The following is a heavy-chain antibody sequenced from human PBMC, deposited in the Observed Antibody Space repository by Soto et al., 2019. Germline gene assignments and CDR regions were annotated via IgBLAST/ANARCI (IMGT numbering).Heavy chain of an antibody. CDR1: GFTFSSCA. Sequence: EVQLLESGGGLVQPGGSLRLSCAAYGFTFSSCAMGWVRQAPGKGLEWVSDIIDSGGSTYYADSVKGRFTISRDNSNSRVFLQMNSLRAEDKALYYCGKGRSYYYYYGVDVWGQGTTVTVSS. J-gene: IGHJ6*02. CDR3: GKGRSYYYYYGVDV. V-gene: IGHV3-23*01. CDR2: IIDSGGST.